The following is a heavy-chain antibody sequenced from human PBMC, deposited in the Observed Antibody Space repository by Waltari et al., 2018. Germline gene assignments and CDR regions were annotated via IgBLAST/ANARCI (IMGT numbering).Heavy chain of an antibody. J-gene: IGHJ4*02. D-gene: IGHD6-19*01. CDR3: AKDWAGGYSSGWYYLDY. Sequence: QVQLVETGGGVVQPGRSLRLSCAASGYTFSSYGMHWVRQAPGKGLEWVAVISDDGSNKYDADSVKGRFTICRDNSKNRLYLQMNSLRAEDTAVYYCAKDWAGGYSSGWYYLDYWGQGTLVTVSS. CDR1: GYTFSSYG. V-gene: IGHV3-30*18. CDR2: ISDDGSNK.